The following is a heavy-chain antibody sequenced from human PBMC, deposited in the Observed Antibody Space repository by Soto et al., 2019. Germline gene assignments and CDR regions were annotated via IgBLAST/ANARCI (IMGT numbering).Heavy chain of an antibody. J-gene: IGHJ4*02. D-gene: IGHD3-10*01. CDR2: IWYDGSHT. CDR1: GFTFSGNG. Sequence: GGSLRLSCAASGFTFSGNGMHWVRQAPGKGMEWVAVIWYDGSHTYYADSVKGRFIISRDNSKNTLYLQMNSLRAEDAAVYYCARDQYHYGSGTDYWGQGTLVTVSS. V-gene: IGHV3-33*01. CDR3: ARDQYHYGSGTDY.